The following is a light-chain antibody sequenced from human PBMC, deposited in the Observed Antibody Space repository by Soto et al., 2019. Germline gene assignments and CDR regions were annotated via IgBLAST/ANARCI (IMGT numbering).Light chain of an antibody. Sequence: HMTQSPSSLSASVGDRVTITCRASQRITTYLNWYQHKPGEAPKLLISTSGTLQRGVPSRFTGSWSGTYFTLTISGLQPSVFGWYFCRQTYNAPYSFGWGNKLESK. J-gene: IGKJ2*03. CDR3: RQTYNAPYS. CDR2: TSG. V-gene: IGKV1-39*01. CDR1: QRITTY.